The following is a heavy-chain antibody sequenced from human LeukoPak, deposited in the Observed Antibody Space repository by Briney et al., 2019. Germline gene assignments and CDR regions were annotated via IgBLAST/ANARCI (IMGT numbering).Heavy chain of an antibody. J-gene: IGHJ4*02. Sequence: RGSLRLSCAASGFTFSFYWMTWVRQAPGQGLEWVANIKQDGSEKYYVDSVKGRFTISRDNAKKSLYLQMNSLSAEDTAMYYCAREIFLDNWGQGTLVTVSS. D-gene: IGHD3-3*01. CDR3: AREIFLDN. CDR1: GFTFSFYW. V-gene: IGHV3-7*05. CDR2: IKQDGSEK.